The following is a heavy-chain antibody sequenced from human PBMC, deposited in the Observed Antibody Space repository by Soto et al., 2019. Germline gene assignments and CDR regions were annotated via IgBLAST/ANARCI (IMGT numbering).Heavy chain of an antibody. CDR2: ISSSSSTI. CDR3: ARARWIQLWYSDY. D-gene: IGHD5-18*01. J-gene: IGHJ4*02. Sequence: EVQLVESGGGLVQPGGSLRLSCAASGFTFSSYSMNWVRQAPGKGLEWVSYISSSSSTIYYADSVKGRFTISRDNAKNSLYLQMNSLGDEDTAVYYCARARWIQLWYSDYWGQGTLVTVSS. V-gene: IGHV3-48*02. CDR1: GFTFSSYS.